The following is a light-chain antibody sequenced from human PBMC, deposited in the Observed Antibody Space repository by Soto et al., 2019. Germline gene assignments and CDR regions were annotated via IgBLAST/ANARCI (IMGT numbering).Light chain of an antibody. Sequence: EIVLTQSPATLSLSPGERVTLSCRASQGISTYLAWYQQKPGQAPRLLVYDASNRASGIPARFSGSGSGTDFTLTISSLEPEDFAVYYCQQRTNWPPRPLTCGGGTRVDIK. V-gene: IGKV3-11*01. CDR2: DAS. J-gene: IGKJ4*01. CDR1: QGISTY. CDR3: QQRTNWPPRPLT.